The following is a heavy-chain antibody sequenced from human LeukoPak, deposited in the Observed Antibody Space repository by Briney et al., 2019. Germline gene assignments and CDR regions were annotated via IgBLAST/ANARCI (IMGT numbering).Heavy chain of an antibody. CDR3: ARDYWPPPLGYCSGGSCLNWFDP. Sequence: SETLSLTCTVSGGSITTGSHYWGWLRQPPGKGLEWIGSIYYGGSTYYNPSLKSRVTISIDTSKNQFSLKLSSVAAADTAVYYCARDYWPPPLGYCSGGSCLNWFDPWGQGILVTVSS. J-gene: IGHJ5*02. CDR1: GGSITTGSHY. CDR2: IYYGGST. V-gene: IGHV4-39*07. D-gene: IGHD2-15*01.